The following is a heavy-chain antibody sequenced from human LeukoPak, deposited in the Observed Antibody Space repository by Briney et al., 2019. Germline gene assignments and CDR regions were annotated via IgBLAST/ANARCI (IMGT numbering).Heavy chain of an antibody. CDR1: GYTLTELS. CDR2: FDPEDGET. CDR3: AAFRMGGVNSY. D-gene: IGHD3-16*01. V-gene: IGHV1-24*01. J-gene: IGHJ4*02. Sequence: GASVKVSCKVSGYTLTELSMHWVRQAPGKGLEWMGGFDPEDGETIYAQKFQVRVTMTEATSTDTAYMELSSLRSEDTAVYYYAAFRMGGVNSYWGREPLVTASS.